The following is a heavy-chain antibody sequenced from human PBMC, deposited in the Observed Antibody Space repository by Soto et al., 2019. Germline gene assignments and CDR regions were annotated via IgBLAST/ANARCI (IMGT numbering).Heavy chain of an antibody. J-gene: IGHJ6*02. Sequence: QVQLQESGPGLVKPSETLSLTCTVSGGSVSSGSYYWSWIRHPPGKGLVWIGYIYYSGSTNYNPSHKSRVTISVDTYNTQYSLKLSSVTAADTAVYYCARDTATDDLYYYYYGMDVWGRWTTVTVSS. CDR3: ARDTATDDLYYYYYGMDV. CDR1: GGSVSSGSYY. V-gene: IGHV4-61*01. CDR2: IYYSGST. D-gene: IGHD5-18*01.